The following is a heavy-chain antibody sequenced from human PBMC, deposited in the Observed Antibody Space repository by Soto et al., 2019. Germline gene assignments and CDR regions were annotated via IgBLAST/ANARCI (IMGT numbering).Heavy chain of an antibody. CDR3: ARDPPSRSLTLAVKFDY. V-gene: IGHV3-48*02. J-gene: IGHJ4*02. Sequence: EVQLVESGGGLVQPGGSLRLSCAASGFTFSSYSMNWVRQAPGKGLEWVSYISSSSSTIYYADSVKGRFTISRDNAKNSLYLQMNSLRDEDTSVYYCARDPPSRSLTLAVKFDYWGQGTLVTVSS. CDR1: GFTFSSYS. CDR2: ISSSSSTI. D-gene: IGHD6-13*01.